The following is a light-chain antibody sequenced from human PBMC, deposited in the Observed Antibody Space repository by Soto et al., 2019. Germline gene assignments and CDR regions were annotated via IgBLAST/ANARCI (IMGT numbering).Light chain of an antibody. CDR3: QTWGTGIPV. Sequence: QSVLTQSPSASASLGASVKLTCTLSSGHSSYAIAWHQQQPEKGPRSLMKLHSDGSHTKGDGIPDRFSGSSSGAERYLTISSLQSEDEADYYCQTWGTGIPVFGGGTKLTVL. J-gene: IGLJ2*01. CDR2: LHSDGSH. CDR1: SGHSSYA. V-gene: IGLV4-69*01.